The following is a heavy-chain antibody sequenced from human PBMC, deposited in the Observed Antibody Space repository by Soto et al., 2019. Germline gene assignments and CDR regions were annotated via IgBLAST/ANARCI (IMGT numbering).Heavy chain of an antibody. D-gene: IGHD5-18*01. V-gene: IGHV4-59*01. CDR3: ARDNGYSYGYNLDH. Sequence: PGGSLRLSCAASGFSFNSYTMSWVRRAPGKGLEWIGYIYYSGSTNYNPSLKSRVTISVDTSKNQFSLKLTSVTAADTAVYYCARDNGYSYGYNLDHWGQGTLVTVSS. CDR2: IYYSGST. CDR1: GFSFNSYT. J-gene: IGHJ4*02.